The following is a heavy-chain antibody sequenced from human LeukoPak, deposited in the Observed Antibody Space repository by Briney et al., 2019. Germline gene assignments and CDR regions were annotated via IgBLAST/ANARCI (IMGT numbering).Heavy chain of an antibody. Sequence: WGSLRLSCAASGFTFSSYSMNWVRQAPGKGLEWVSYISSSGSTIYYADSMKGRFTISRDNAKNSLYLQMNSLRAEDTAVYYCARDLGSDFWSGYYMGSFDYWGQGTLVTVSS. CDR3: ARDLGSDFWSGYYMGSFDY. CDR2: ISSSGSTI. V-gene: IGHV3-48*04. CDR1: GFTFSSYS. D-gene: IGHD3-3*01. J-gene: IGHJ4*02.